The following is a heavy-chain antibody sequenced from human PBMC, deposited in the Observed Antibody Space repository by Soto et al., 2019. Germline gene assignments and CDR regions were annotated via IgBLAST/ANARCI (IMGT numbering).Heavy chain of an antibody. V-gene: IGHV4-59*02. J-gene: IGHJ4*02. Sequence: LVPLSLTCSLAEDSVSRHSSTCFRQSPEKGLEWIGYMHYTGFSHYSPSLKSRLTISVDTAKNQFTLQLTSVTVADTAVYYCATSYGNAWYTNWGQGTQVTVSS. CDR1: EDSVSRHS. D-gene: IGHD6-13*01. CDR3: ATSYGNAWYTN. CDR2: MHYTGFS.